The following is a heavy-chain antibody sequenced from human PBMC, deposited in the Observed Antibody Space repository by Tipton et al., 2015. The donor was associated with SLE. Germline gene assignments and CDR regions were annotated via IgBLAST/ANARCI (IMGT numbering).Heavy chain of an antibody. CDR3: ARGSCSGGVCYIDY. J-gene: IGHJ4*02. V-gene: IGHV4-4*02. D-gene: IGHD2-8*02. Sequence: SLRLSCTVSGGSISSNTWWNWVRQPPGMGLEWIGEIHNRGTTNYNPSLKSRVTISVDKSKSQFSLKLSSVTAADTAVYYCARGSCSGGVCYIDYWGQGTLVTVSS. CDR1: GGSISSNTW. CDR2: IHNRGTT.